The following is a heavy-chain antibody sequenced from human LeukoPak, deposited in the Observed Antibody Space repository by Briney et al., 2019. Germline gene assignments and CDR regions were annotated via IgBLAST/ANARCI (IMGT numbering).Heavy chain of an antibody. Sequence: GGSLRLSCAASGFTVSSNYMSWVRQAPGKGLEWVSVIYSGGSTYYADSVKGRFTISRDNSKNTLYLQMNSLRAEDTAVYYCAVYRGSYYYGMDAWGQGTTVTVSS. D-gene: IGHD4-11*01. CDR3: AVYRGSYYYGMDA. J-gene: IGHJ6*02. CDR1: GFTVSSNY. V-gene: IGHV3-53*01. CDR2: IYSGGST.